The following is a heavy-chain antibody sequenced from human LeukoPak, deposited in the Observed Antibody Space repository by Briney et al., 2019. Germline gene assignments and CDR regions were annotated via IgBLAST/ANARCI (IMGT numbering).Heavy chain of an antibody. V-gene: IGHV3-30-3*01. J-gene: IGHJ4*02. CDR1: GFTFSSHT. D-gene: IGHD1-26*01. CDR2: ITHDGSNK. Sequence: GGSLRLSCAASGFTFSSHTMHWVRQAPGKGLKWVAVITHDGSNKDHADSVKGRFTVSRDNSKNTLYLQMNSLRTEDMAVYYCARDLSGSYVFDYWGQGTLVTVSS. CDR3: ARDLSGSYVFDY.